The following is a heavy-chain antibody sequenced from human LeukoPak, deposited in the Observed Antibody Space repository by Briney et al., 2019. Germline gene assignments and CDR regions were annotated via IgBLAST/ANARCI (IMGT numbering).Heavy chain of an antibody. J-gene: IGHJ4*02. V-gene: IGHV4-34*01. CDR2: INHSGST. CDR3: ASSTIAVAGILHY. Sequence: SETLSLTCAVYGGSFSGYYWSWIRQPPGKGLEWIGEINHSGSTNYNPSLKSRVTISVDTSKNQFSLKLSSVTAADTAMYYCASSTIAVAGILHYWGQGTLVTVSS. CDR1: GGSFSGYY. D-gene: IGHD6-19*01.